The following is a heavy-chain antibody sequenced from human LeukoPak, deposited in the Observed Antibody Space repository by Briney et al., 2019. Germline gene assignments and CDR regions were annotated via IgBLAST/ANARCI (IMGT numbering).Heavy chain of an antibody. Sequence: PGGSLRLSCAASGFTFSSYAMSWVRQAPGKGLEWVSAISGSGGSTYYVDSVKGRFTISRDNSKNTLYLQMNSLRAEDTAVYYCAKSAFHYDILTGYYSYFDYWGQGTLVTVSS. CDR3: AKSAFHYDILTGYYSYFDY. CDR1: GFTFSSYA. J-gene: IGHJ4*02. CDR2: ISGSGGST. D-gene: IGHD3-9*01. V-gene: IGHV3-23*01.